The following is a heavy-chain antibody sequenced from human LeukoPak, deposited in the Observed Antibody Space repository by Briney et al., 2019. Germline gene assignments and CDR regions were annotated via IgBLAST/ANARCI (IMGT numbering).Heavy chain of an antibody. V-gene: IGHV3-15*01. J-gene: IGHJ4*02. CDR1: GFTFSNAW. Sequence: KTGGSLRLSCAASGFTFSNAWMSWVRQAPGKGLEWVGRIKSKTDGGTTDYAAPVKGRFTISRDDSKNTLYLQMNSLKTEDTAVYYCTTARIAAAGTYPYWGQGTLVTVSS. CDR2: IKSKTDGGTT. D-gene: IGHD6-13*01. CDR3: TTARIAAAGTYPY.